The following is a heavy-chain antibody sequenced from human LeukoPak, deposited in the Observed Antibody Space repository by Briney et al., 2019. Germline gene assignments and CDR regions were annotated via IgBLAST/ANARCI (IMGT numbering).Heavy chain of an antibody. V-gene: IGHV3-7*01. CDR2: IKEDGSEK. D-gene: IGHD1-26*01. Sequence: GGSLRLSCAGSGFTFRNYWMNWVRQAPGKGLEWVANIKEDGSEKYYVDSVKGRFTVSRDNAKNSLYLQINSLRADDTAVYYCARGGPTVGTDYWGQGTLVAVSS. CDR3: ARGGPTVGTDY. J-gene: IGHJ4*02. CDR1: GFTFRNYW.